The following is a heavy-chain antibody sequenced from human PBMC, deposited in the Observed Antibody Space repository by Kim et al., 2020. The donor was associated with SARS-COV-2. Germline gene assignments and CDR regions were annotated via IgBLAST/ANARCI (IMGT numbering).Heavy chain of an antibody. V-gene: IGHV4-34*01. Sequence: SETLSLTCAVSGGSFSGYYWSWIRQPPGKGLEWIGEINNSGSTNYNPSLQSRVTISVDTSKNQFSLKLSSVTAADTAVYYCARGCRVAAAGRMSYYFDY. CDR2: INNSGST. CDR3: ARGCRVAAAGRMSYYFDY. J-gene: IGHJ4*01. CDR1: GGSFSGYY. D-gene: IGHD6-13*01.